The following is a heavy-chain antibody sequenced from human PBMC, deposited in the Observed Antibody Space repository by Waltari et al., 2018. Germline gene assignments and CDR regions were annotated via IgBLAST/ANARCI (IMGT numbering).Heavy chain of an antibody. CDR1: GYTFTRYA. Sequence: QVQLVQSGAEVKKPGASVKVSCKASGYTFTRYAMHWVRQAPGQRLEWMGCINAGNGNTKYSQKFQGRVTITRDTSANTTYMELSSLRSEDTAVYYCARVGQWLRKDAFDIWGQGTMVTVSS. CDR3: ARVGQWLRKDAFDI. V-gene: IGHV1-3*01. CDR2: INAGNGNT. D-gene: IGHD5-12*01. J-gene: IGHJ3*02.